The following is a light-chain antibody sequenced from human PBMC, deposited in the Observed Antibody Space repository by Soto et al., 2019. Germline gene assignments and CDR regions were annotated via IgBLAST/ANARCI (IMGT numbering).Light chain of an antibody. CDR3: QQGKSFPFT. CDR1: PGVSGW. CDR2: TVS. V-gene: IGKV1-12*01. J-gene: IGKJ3*01. Sequence: IPMTQSPSSVSASVGDTVTLSCQTSPGVSGWLAWYQQKPGKAPKLLIYTVSTLQSGVPSRFIGSGSGTDFSLTITNLQPEDFATYFCQQGKSFPFTFGPGSKVDIK.